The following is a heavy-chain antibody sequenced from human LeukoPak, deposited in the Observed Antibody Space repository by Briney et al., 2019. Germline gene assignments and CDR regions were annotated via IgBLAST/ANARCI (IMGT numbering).Heavy chain of an antibody. V-gene: IGHV1-24*01. CDR2: FDPEDGET. CDR1: GYTLTELL. CDR3: ARRVVAATKIPVYYYGMDV. Sequence: GSVKVSFKGSGYTLTELLLHGVGQAPGKGRDGLGRFDPEDGETIYEKKFQGRGTVTEATSTDTAYMELSSLRSGDTAVYYCARRVVAATKIPVYYYGMDVWGQGTTVTVSS. D-gene: IGHD2-15*01. J-gene: IGHJ6*02.